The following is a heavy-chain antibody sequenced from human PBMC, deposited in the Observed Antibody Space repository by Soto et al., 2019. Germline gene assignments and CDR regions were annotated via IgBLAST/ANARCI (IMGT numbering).Heavy chain of an antibody. J-gene: IGHJ4*02. CDR2: IYYSGST. CDR1: GGSISSGGYY. Sequence: QVQLQESGPGLVKPSQTLSLTCTVSGGSISSGGYYWSWIRQHPGKGLEWIGYIYYSGSTYYNPSLKSRVTISVDTSKNQSSLKLSSVTAADTAVYYCAREHITMVRGVIDYFDYWGQGTLVTVSS. V-gene: IGHV4-31*03. CDR3: AREHITMVRGVIDYFDY. D-gene: IGHD3-10*01.